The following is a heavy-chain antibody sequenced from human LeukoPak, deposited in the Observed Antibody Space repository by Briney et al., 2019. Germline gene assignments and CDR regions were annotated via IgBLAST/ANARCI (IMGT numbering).Heavy chain of an antibody. CDR1: GFTFSSYD. CDR2: IWYDGSNK. CDR3: AKTSGYPPQDYYMDV. J-gene: IGHJ6*03. V-gene: IGHV3-33*06. D-gene: IGHD3-22*01. Sequence: GGSLRLSCAASGFTFSSYDMHWVRQAPGKGLEWVSVIWYDGSNKYYADSVKGRFTISRDNSKNTLYLQMNSLRAEDTAVYYCAKTSGYPPQDYYMDVWGKGTTVTVSS.